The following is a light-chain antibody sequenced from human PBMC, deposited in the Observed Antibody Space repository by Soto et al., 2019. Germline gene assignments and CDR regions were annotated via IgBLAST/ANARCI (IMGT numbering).Light chain of an antibody. CDR3: QQYYHWPRT. J-gene: IGKJ1*01. Sequence: EIVVTQSPSTLSVSPGERATLSCRASESVSSNLAWFQHKPGQAPRLLIYAASTKATGVPARFTGSGSRTDFNLTITSLQSEDFAFYYCQQYYHWPRTFGQGTKVDIK. CDR1: ESVSSN. CDR2: AAS. V-gene: IGKV3-15*01.